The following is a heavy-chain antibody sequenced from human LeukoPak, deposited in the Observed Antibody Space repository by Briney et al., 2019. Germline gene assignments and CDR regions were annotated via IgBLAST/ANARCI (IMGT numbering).Heavy chain of an antibody. CDR2: INHSGST. V-gene: IGHV4-34*01. D-gene: IGHD3-10*01. J-gene: IGHJ5*02. Sequence: SETLSLTCAVYGGSFSGYYWSWIRQPPGKGREWIGEINHSGSTNYNPSLKSRVTISVDTSKNQFSLKLSSVPAADTAVYYCARALNYGSGSYYNGPLNWFDPWGQGTLVTVSS. CDR3: ARALNYGSGSYYNGPLNWFDP. CDR1: GGSFSGYY.